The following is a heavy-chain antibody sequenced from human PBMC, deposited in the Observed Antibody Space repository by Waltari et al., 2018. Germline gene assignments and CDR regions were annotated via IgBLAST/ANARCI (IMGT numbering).Heavy chain of an antibody. CDR3: ARVPYDFWSGWNYYYMDV. V-gene: IGHV4-59*01. CDR1: GGSISSYY. CDR2: IYYSEST. Sequence: QVQLQESGPGLVKPSETLSLTCTVSGGSISSYYWSWIRQPPGKGLEWIGYIYYSESTNYHPSLKSRVTISVDTSKNQFALKLSSVTAADTAVYYCARVPYDFWSGWNYYYMDVWGKGTTVTISS. J-gene: IGHJ6*03. D-gene: IGHD3-3*01.